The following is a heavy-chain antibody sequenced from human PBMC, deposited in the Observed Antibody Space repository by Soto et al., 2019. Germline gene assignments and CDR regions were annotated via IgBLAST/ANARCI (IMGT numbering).Heavy chain of an antibody. J-gene: IGHJ3*01. CDR1: GYTSSTYG. CDR2: INPLKGDT. D-gene: IGHD2-2*02. CDR3: ARVKVPAAILGAFDL. V-gene: IGHV1-18*01. Sequence: QAQLVQSGGEMKKPGASVKVSCKASGYTSSTYGITWVRQAPGQGLDWMGWINPLKGDTKSAANFQDRVTMTTDTSTRTAYMELRSLRSDDTAVYYCARVKVPAAILGAFDLWGQGTLVTVSS.